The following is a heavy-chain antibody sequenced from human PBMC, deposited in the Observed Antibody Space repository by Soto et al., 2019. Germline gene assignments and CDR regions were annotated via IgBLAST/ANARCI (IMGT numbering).Heavy chain of an antibody. J-gene: IGHJ4*02. V-gene: IGHV1-18*01. CDR3: ARGDYDSDGDVTQFDH. CDR1: GYPFTSFG. Sequence: QIQLVQSGTEVKKPGASVKVSCKTSGYPFTSFGIAWVRQAPGQGLEWLGWISSNSPKARYAQNFQGRVTMTTDSSTTEAYMELRSLRSGGTAIYYCARGDYDSDGDVTQFDHWGQGTVVTVSS. D-gene: IGHD3-22*01. CDR2: ISSNSPKA.